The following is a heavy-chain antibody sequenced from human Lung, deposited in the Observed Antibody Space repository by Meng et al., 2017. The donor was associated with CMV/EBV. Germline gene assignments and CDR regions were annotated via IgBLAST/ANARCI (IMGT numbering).Heavy chain of an antibody. Sequence: GESLKISCSASGFTFSNAWMSWVRQAPGKGLEWVGRIKRKNDGGTTDYAAPVKGRFTISRDDSKNTLYLQMNSLKTEDTAVYYCTTSIRITMVRGVIFRDVWGQGTTVTVSS. CDR1: GFTFSNAW. V-gene: IGHV3-15*01. D-gene: IGHD3-10*01. CDR2: IKRKNDGGTT. J-gene: IGHJ6*02. CDR3: TTSIRITMVRGVIFRDV.